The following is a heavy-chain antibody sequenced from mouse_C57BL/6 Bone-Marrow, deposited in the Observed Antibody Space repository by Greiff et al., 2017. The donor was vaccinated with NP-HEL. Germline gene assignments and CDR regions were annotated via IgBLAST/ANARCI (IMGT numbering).Heavy chain of an antibody. D-gene: IGHD2-1*01. CDR2: IYPRSGNT. V-gene: IGHV1-81*01. CDR3: AGLGVYYGNYGGYYAMDY. Sequence: QVQLQQSGAELARPGASVKLSCKASGYTFTSYGISWVKQRTGQGLEWIGEIYPRSGNTYYNEKFKGKATLPADKSSSTAYMELRSLTSEDSAVYFCAGLGVYYGNYGGYYAMDYWGQGTSVTVSS. CDR1: GYTFTSYG. J-gene: IGHJ4*01.